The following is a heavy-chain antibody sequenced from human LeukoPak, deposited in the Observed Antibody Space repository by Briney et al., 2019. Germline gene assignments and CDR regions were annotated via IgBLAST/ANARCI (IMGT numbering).Heavy chain of an antibody. J-gene: IGHJ6*03. CDR3: ARGRSYDFWSGYYRGGNYYYYYMDV. CDR1: GYTFTSYD. Sequence: GASVKVSCKASGYTFTSYDINWVRQATGQGLEWMGWMNPNSGNTGYAQKFRGRVTMTRNTSISTAYMELSSLRSEDTAVYYCARGRSYDFWSGYYRGGNYYYYYMDVWGKGTTVTVSS. CDR2: MNPNSGNT. D-gene: IGHD3-3*01. V-gene: IGHV1-8*01.